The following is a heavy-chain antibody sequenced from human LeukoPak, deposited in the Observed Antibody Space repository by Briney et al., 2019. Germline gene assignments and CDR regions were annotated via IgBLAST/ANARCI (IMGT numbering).Heavy chain of an antibody. CDR3: ARSPRYCSGGSCYSVYFQY. D-gene: IGHD2-15*01. Sequence: GGSLRLSCAASGFTFSNYWMSWVRQAPGKGLEWVANIKQDGSEKNYVDSVKGRFTISRDNAKNSLYVQMNSLRAEDTAVYYCARSPRYCSGGSCYSVYFQYWGQGTLVTVSS. CDR2: IKQDGSEK. J-gene: IGHJ1*01. V-gene: IGHV3-7*01. CDR1: GFTFSNYW.